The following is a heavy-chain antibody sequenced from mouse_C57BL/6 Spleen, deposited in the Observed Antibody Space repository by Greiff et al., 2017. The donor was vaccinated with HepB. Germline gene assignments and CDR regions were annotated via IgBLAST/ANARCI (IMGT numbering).Heavy chain of an antibody. CDR1: GYTFTSYW. D-gene: IGHD1-1*01. V-gene: IGHV1-64*01. Sequence: QVQLQQPGAELVKPGASVKLSCKASGYTFTSYWMHWVTQRPGQGLEWIGMIHPNSGSTNYNEKFKSKATLTVDKSSSTAYMQLSSLTSEDSAVYYCARLGGSSYDYFDYWGQGTTLTVSS. J-gene: IGHJ2*01. CDR2: IHPNSGST. CDR3: ARLGGSSYDYFDY.